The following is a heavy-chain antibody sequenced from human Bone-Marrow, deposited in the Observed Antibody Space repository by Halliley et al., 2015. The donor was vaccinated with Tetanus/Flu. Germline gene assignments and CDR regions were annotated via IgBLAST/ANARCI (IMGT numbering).Heavy chain of an antibody. CDR2: IYHSGST. J-gene: IGHJ5*02. V-gene: IGHV4-38-2*01. D-gene: IGHD3-16*01. CDR3: ARAGVLPLDWFNP. Sequence: LRLSCAVSGYSISSGYYWGWIRQPPGKGLEWIGNIYHSGSTYYNPSLKSRVTISVDTSKNHFSPTLNSVTAADTAVYYCARAGVLPLDWFNPWGQGTLVTVSS. CDR1: GYSISSGYY.